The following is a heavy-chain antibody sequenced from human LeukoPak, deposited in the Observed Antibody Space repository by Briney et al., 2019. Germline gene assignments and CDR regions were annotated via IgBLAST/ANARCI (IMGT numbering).Heavy chain of an antibody. CDR2: IIPILGIA. V-gene: IGHV1-69*04. D-gene: IGHD1-26*01. J-gene: IGHJ4*02. CDR1: GGTFSSYA. Sequence: ASVKVSCKASGGTFSSYAISWVRQAPGQGLEWMGRIIPILGIANYAQKFQGRVTITADKSTSTAYMELSSLRSEDTAVYYCARDSRATTFDYWGRGTLVTVSS. CDR3: ARDSRATTFDY.